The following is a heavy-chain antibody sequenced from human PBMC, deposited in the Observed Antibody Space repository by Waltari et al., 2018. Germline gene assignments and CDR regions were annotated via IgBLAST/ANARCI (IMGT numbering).Heavy chain of an antibody. D-gene: IGHD3-10*01. CDR1: GGSISSGSYY. J-gene: IGHJ4*02. V-gene: IGHV4-61*09. CDR2: IYTSGST. Sequence: QVQLQESGPGLVKPSQTLSLTCTVSGGSISSGSYYWSWIRQPAGKGLEWIGYIYTSGSTNSNPSLKSRVTISVDTSKNQFSLKLSSVTAADTAVYYCARGYYYGSGSYGGNYFDYWGQGTLVTVSS. CDR3: ARGYYYGSGSYGGNYFDY.